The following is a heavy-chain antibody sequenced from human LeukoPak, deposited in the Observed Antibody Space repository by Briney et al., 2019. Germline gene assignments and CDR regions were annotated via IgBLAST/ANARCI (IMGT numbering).Heavy chain of an antibody. CDR2: IYYSGST. D-gene: IGHD6-19*01. Sequence: SETLSLTCTVSGGSISSSSYYWGWIRQPPGKGLEWIGSIYYSGSTYYNPSLKSRVTISVDTSKNQFSLKLSSVTAADTAVYYCARHIAVAGKEEDYWGQGTLVTVSS. CDR1: GGSISSSSYY. V-gene: IGHV4-39*01. J-gene: IGHJ4*02. CDR3: ARHIAVAGKEEDY.